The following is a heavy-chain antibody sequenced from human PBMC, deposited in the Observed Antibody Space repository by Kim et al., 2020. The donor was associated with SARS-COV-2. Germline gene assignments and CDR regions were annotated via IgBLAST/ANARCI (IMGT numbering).Heavy chain of an antibody. CDR3: HLAVSNTAGMDV. CDR2: ISYDGNTK. D-gene: IGHD6-19*01. V-gene: IGHV3-30*03. J-gene: IGHJ6*02. Sequence: GGSLRLSCAASGFTFSKSGMHWVRQAPDKGLEWVAVISYDGNTKKYADSVKGRFTISRDNYRNTLYLQMNSLRTDDTAVYYCHLAVSNTAGMDVWGQGTTVTVSS. CDR1: GFTFSKSG.